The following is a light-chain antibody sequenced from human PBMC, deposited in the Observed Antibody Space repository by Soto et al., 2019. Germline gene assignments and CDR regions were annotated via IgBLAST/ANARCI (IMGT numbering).Light chain of an antibody. CDR3: YSAADNNLRV. CDR2: KDS. Sequence: SYELTQPSSVSVSPGQTARITCSGDVLAKKYARWFQQKPGQAPVLVIYKDSEPPSGLPERFSGSSSGTTVTLTISGAQVEDEADYYCYSAADNNLRVFGGGTKLTVL. V-gene: IGLV3-27*01. CDR1: VLAKKY. J-gene: IGLJ2*01.